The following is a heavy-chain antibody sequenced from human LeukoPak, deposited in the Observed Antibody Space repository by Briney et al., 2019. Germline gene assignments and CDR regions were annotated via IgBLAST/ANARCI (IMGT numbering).Heavy chain of an antibody. CDR2: IKQDGSEK. CDR1: GFTFSSYW. V-gene: IGHV3-7*01. CDR3: ARGSSPLISWYNY. J-gene: IGHJ4*02. Sequence: GGSLRLSCAASGFTFSSYWMSWVRQAPGKGLEWVANIKQDGSEKYYVDSVKGRFTISRDNAKNSLYLQMNSLRAEDTAVYYCARGSSPLISWYNYWGQGTLVTVSS. D-gene: IGHD6-13*01.